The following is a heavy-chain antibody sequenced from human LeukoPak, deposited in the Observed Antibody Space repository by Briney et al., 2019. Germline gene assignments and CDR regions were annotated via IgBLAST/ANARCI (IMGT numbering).Heavy chain of an antibody. CDR2: IVPIFGIA. J-gene: IGHJ4*02. CDR3: AREEVDYYDSSGYLDY. V-gene: IGHV1-69*04. D-gene: IGHD3-22*01. CDR1: GGTFSSYA. Sequence: SVKVSCKASGGTFSSYAISWVRQAPGQGLEWMGRIVPIFGIANYAQKFQGRATITADKSTSTAYMELSSLRSEDTAVYYCAREEVDYYDSSGYLDYWGQGTLVTVSS.